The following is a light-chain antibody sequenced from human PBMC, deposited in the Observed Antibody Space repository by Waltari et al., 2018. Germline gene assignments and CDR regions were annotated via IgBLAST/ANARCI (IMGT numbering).Light chain of an antibody. V-gene: IGLV2-23*02. Sequence: QSGLAQPASASGSPGQSITTTCTGTSSDVGTYHIVSWYQQRPGKAPRLLIYEVTKRAPGTSDRFSASKSGNTASLSISGLQAQEDEADYYCCSYVGLGTYVFGTGTKVTV. CDR2: EVT. CDR1: SSDVGTYHI. CDR3: CSYVGLGTYV. J-gene: IGLJ1*01.